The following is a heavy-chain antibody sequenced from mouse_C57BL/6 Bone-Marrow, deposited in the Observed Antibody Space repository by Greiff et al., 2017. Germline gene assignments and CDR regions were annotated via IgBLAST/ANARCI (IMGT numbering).Heavy chain of an antibody. D-gene: IGHD2-3*01. Sequence: QVQLQQPGAELVKPGASVKLSCKASGYTFTSYWMHWVKQRPGQGLEWIGMIHPNSGSTNYNAKFKSKATLTVDKSSSTAYMQLSSLTSEDSAVYYCARGWLLQFAYWGQGTLVTVSA. CDR3: ARGWLLQFAY. CDR1: GYTFTSYW. J-gene: IGHJ3*01. V-gene: IGHV1-64*01. CDR2: IHPNSGST.